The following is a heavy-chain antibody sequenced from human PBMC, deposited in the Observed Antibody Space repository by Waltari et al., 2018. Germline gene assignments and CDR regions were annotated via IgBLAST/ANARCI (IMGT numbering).Heavy chain of an antibody. CDR1: GFTFSSYA. J-gene: IGHJ4*02. Sequence: QVQLVESGGGVVQPGRSLRLSCAASGFTFSSYAMHWVRQAPGKGLGWVAVISLDGGNKYYADSVKGRFTISRDKSKNTLYLQMNSLRAEDTAVYYCARDTVDSGYVGFYFDYWGQGTLVTVSS. V-gene: IGHV3-30-3*01. CDR3: ARDTVDSGYVGFYFDY. D-gene: IGHD5-12*01. CDR2: ISLDGGNK.